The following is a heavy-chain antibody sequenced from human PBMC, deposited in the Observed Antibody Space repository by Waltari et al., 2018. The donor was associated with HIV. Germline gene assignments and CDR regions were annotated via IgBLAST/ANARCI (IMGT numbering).Heavy chain of an antibody. D-gene: IGHD3-9*01. J-gene: IGHJ6*02. CDR1: GFTFTSSA. V-gene: IGHV1-58*01. Sequence: QMQLVQSGPEVKKPGTSVKVSCKASGFTFTSSAVQWVRQARGQRLEWIGWIVVGSGNTNYAQKFQERVTITRDMSTSTAYMELSSLRSEDTAVYYCAAHRPTGYYEDLGYYYYGMDVWGQGTTVTVSS. CDR3: AAHRPTGYYEDLGYYYYGMDV. CDR2: IVVGSGNT.